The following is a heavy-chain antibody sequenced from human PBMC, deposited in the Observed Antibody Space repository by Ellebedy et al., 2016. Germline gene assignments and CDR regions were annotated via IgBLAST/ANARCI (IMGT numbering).Heavy chain of an antibody. J-gene: IGHJ4*02. CDR2: IIPSDGDT. V-gene: IGHV1-46*01. Sequence: ASVKVSCKASGYTFTSYYMHWVRQAPGQGLEWMGMIIPSDGDTYYAQKFRGRVTMTRDTSTNTVYIELSSLRSEDTAVYFCARELRGDCYFEYWGQGSLITVSS. CDR3: ARELRGDCYFEY. CDR1: GYTFTSYY. D-gene: IGHD2-21*02.